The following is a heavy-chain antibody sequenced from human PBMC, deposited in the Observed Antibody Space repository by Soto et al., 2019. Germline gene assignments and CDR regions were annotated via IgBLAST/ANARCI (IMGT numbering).Heavy chain of an antibody. J-gene: IGHJ4*02. Sequence: SLRLSCTASRFTFSSYGMHWVRQAPGKGLEWVAVISHDGSNKYYADSMKGRFTISRDNSKNTLYLQMNSLRAEDTAVYYCAKDDNYDYVWGTYRSLYFDYWGRGPLVTVSS. CDR2: ISHDGSNK. CDR3: AKDDNYDYVWGTYRSLYFDY. CDR1: RFTFSSYG. V-gene: IGHV3-30*18. D-gene: IGHD3-16*02.